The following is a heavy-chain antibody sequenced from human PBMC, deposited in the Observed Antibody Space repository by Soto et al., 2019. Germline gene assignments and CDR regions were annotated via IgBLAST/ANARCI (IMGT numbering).Heavy chain of an antibody. J-gene: IGHJ3*02. Sequence: SETLSLTCTVSGGSISSSSYYWGWIRQPPGKGLEWIGSIYYSGSTYYNPSLKSRVTISVDTSKNQFSLKLSSLTAADMAVYYCARQGFLEWLLGDAFDIWGQRTMVTVSS. CDR1: GGSISSSSYY. V-gene: IGHV4-39*01. D-gene: IGHD3-3*01. CDR2: IYYSGST. CDR3: ARQGFLEWLLGDAFDI.